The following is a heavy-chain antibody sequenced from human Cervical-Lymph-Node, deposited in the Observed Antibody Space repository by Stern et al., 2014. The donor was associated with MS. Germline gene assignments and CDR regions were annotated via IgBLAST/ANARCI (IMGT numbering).Heavy chain of an antibody. CDR1: GDSISSGGYY. V-gene: IGHV4-31*03. CDR2: IYPSGTT. CDR3: ARDLGYCNDGICPDFFGLDV. Sequence: QVQLQESGPGLVKASQTLSLTCTVSGDSISSGGYYWTWIRHHPGKGLEWIGYIYPSGTTYYNPSLKSRLTISIDTSENQFSLRLSSVTAADTAVYYCARDLGYCNDGICPDFFGLDVWGQGTTVIVSS. J-gene: IGHJ6*02. D-gene: IGHD2-15*01.